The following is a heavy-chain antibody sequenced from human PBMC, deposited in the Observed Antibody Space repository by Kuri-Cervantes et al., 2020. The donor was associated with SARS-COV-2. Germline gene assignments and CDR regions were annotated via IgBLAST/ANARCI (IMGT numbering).Heavy chain of an antibody. D-gene: IGHD2-2*01. Sequence: GESLKISCAASGFTFGNYWMHWVRQAPGKGLVWVSRFMSDGTSPSYADSVRGRFTTSRDNAKNSLYLQMNSLRAEDTAVYYCAREGDILVVPAVYFDYWGQGTLVTVSS. CDR3: AREGDILVVPAVYFDY. J-gene: IGHJ4*02. CDR1: GFTFGNYW. CDR2: FMSDGTSP. V-gene: IGHV3-74*01.